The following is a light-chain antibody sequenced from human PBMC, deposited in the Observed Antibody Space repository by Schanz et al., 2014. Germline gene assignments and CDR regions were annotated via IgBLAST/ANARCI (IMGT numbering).Light chain of an antibody. V-gene: IGKV3D-20*02. Sequence: EIVLTQSPGTLSLSPGERATLSCRASQTVSSSYLAWYQQKPGQAPRLLIYATSTRATDIPARFSGSGSGTEFTLTISRLEPEDFAVYYCQQRNYWPITFGQGTRLEIK. J-gene: IGKJ5*01. CDR2: ATS. CDR3: QQRNYWPIT. CDR1: QTVSSSY.